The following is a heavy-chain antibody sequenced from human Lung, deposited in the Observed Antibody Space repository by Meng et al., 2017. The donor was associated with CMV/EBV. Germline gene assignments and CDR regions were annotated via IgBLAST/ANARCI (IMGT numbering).Heavy chain of an antibody. D-gene: IGHD2-2*01. V-gene: IGHV3-7*01. CDR2: IKQDGSEY. Sequence: WGSLRLXCAASGFTFSSYWMSWVRQAPGKGLEWVANIKQDGSEYYYADSVKGRFTISRDNAKNSLYLQMNSVRAEDTAVYYCARAPGYCSSTSCSGFFDYWGQGXLVTASS. CDR3: ARAPGYCSSTSCSGFFDY. CDR1: GFTFSSYW. J-gene: IGHJ4*02.